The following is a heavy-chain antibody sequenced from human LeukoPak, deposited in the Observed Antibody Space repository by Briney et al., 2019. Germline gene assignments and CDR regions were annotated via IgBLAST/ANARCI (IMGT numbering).Heavy chain of an antibody. J-gene: IGHJ4*02. CDR3: AREYYYGSGSYYNEDYFDY. CDR1: GGSISSGGYY. D-gene: IGHD3-10*01. V-gene: IGHV4-31*03. Sequence: RASETLSLTCTVSGGSISSGGYYWSWIRQHPGKGLEWIGYIYYSGSTYCNPSLKSRVTISVDTSKNQFSLKLSSVTAADTAVYYCAREYYYGSGSYYNEDYFDYWGQGTLVTVSS. CDR2: IYYSGST.